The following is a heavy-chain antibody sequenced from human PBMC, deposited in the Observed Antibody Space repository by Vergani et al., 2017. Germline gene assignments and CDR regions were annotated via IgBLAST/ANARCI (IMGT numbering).Heavy chain of an antibody. CDR3: AKGRGRYCSGGSCYSGKIPYYYYMDV. D-gene: IGHD2-15*01. CDR1: GFTFSSYA. CDR2: ISGSGGST. J-gene: IGHJ6*03. V-gene: IGHV3-23*04. Sequence: EVQLVESGGGLVQPGGSLRLSCAASGFTFSSYAMSWVRQAPGKGLEWVSAISGSGGSTYYADSVKGRFTISRDNSKNTLYLQMNSLRAEDTAVYYCAKGRGRYCSGGSCYSGKIPYYYYMDVWGKGTTVTVSS.